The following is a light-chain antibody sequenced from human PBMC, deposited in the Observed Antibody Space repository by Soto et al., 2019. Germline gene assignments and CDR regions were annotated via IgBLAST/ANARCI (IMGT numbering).Light chain of an antibody. CDR1: QSLLFSNGYNY. CDR3: MQALRTPIT. J-gene: IGKJ5*01. V-gene: IGKV2-28*01. CDR2: LGS. Sequence: DIVMTQSPLSLPVTPGEPASISCRSSQSLLFSNGYNYLDWYLQKPGQSPQLLIYLGSTRASGVPDRFSGSGSGTDFTLKISRVEAEDVGIYYCMQALRTPITFGQGTRLEIK.